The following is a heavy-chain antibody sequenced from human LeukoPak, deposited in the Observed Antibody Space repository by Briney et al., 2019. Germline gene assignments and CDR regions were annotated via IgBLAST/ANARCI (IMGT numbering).Heavy chain of an antibody. CDR3: AKGGQWLPSPMYYFDY. Sequence: GGSLRLSCAASGFTFSSYAMSWVRQAPGKGLEWVSAISGSGGSTYYADSVKGRLTISRDNSKNTLYLQMNSLRAEDTAVYYCAKGGQWLPSPMYYFDYWGQGTLVTVSS. CDR2: ISGSGGST. D-gene: IGHD6-19*01. V-gene: IGHV3-23*01. CDR1: GFTFSSYA. J-gene: IGHJ4*02.